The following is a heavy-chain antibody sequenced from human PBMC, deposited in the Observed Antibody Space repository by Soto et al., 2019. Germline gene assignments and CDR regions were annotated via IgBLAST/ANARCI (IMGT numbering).Heavy chain of an antibody. CDR1: GGSISSYH. V-gene: IGHV4-59*08. D-gene: IGHD3-10*01. Sequence: QVLLQESGPGLVKPSETLSLSCTVSGGSISSYHWSWIRQTPGKGLEWIGYVHYSWGSNYNPSLKSRVAISLDAPKSQFSLKLTSVTATDTAVYYCARQGFGALHGLVEVWGKGTKVTVSS. CDR3: ARQGFGALHGLVEV. J-gene: IGHJ6*04. CDR2: VHYSWGS.